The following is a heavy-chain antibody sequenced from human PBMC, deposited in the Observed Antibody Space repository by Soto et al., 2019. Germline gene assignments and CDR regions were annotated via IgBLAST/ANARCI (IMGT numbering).Heavy chain of an antibody. CDR3: AKGKRDVRFLEWLTVPLDP. Sequence: QVQLVESGGGVVQPGRSLRLSCAASGFTFSSYGMHWVRQAPGKGLEWVAVISYDGSNKYYADSVKGRFTISRDNSKNTLYLQMNSLRAEDTAVYYCAKGKRDVRFLEWLTVPLDPWGQGTLVTVSS. CDR2: ISYDGSNK. D-gene: IGHD3-3*01. J-gene: IGHJ5*02. V-gene: IGHV3-30*18. CDR1: GFTFSSYG.